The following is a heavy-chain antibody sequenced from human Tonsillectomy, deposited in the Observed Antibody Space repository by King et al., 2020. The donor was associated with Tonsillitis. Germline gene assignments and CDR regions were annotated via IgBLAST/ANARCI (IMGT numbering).Heavy chain of an antibody. CDR2: IYWDDDK. Sequence: TLKESGPTLVKPTQTLTLTCSFSGFSLSTTLVGVAWIRQPPGKALEWLALIYWDDDKRYSPSLKTRLTITKDTSKNPVVLTMNNMDPVDTATYYCAHARGGGNSPLFDYWGQGTLVTVSS. D-gene: IGHD4-23*01. CDR1: GFSLSTTLVG. J-gene: IGHJ4*02. V-gene: IGHV2-5*02. CDR3: AHARGGGNSPLFDY.